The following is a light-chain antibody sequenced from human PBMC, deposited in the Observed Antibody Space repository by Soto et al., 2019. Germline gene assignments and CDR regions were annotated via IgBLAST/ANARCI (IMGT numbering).Light chain of an antibody. CDR1: QSVSSIY. J-gene: IGKJ3*01. CDR2: GAS. V-gene: IGKV3-20*01. CDR3: QQYGSSPLFT. Sequence: EIVLTQSPGTLSLSPGERATLSCRASQSVSSIYLAWYQQKPGQAPRLLIYGASSRATGIPDRFSGSGSGTDCTLTISRLEPEDFAVYYCQQYGSSPLFTFGPGTKVDIK.